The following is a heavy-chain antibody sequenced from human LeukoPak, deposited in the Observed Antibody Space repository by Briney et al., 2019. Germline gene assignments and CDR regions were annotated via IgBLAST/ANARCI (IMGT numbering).Heavy chain of an antibody. D-gene: IGHD2-15*01. V-gene: IGHV4-59*08. CDR1: GGSISSYY. CDR3: ARLYCSGGSCYLGY. Sequence: PSETLSLTCTVPGGSISSYYWSWIRQPPGKGLEWIGYIYYSGSTNYNPSLKSRVTISVDTSKNQFSLKLSSVTAADTAVYYCARLYCSGGSCYLGYWGQGTLVTVSS. CDR2: IYYSGST. J-gene: IGHJ4*02.